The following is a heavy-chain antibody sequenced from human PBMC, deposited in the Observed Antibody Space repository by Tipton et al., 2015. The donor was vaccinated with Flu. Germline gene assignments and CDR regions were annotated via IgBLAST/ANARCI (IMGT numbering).Heavy chain of an antibody. J-gene: IGHJ3*02. CDR2: IYTIERT. CDR3: ATHCVGVCSHAFDI. CDR1: GGSISSGDYY. Sequence: TLSLTCTVSGGSISSGDYYWTWIRQPAGKELEWIGRIYTIERTNYNPSLKSRVAISLDTSKNQFSLKLSSVTAADTAVYYCATHCVGVCSHAFDIWGQGTMVTVSS. V-gene: IGHV4-61*02. D-gene: IGHD2-21*02.